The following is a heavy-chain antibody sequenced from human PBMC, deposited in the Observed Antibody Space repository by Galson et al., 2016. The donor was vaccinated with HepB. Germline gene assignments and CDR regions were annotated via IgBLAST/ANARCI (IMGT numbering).Heavy chain of an antibody. J-gene: IGHJ4*02. CDR2: IWYDGSNK. D-gene: IGHD3-9*01. V-gene: IGHV3-33*01. Sequence: SLRLSCAASGFTFNSYGMHWVRQAPGKGLEWVAVIWYDGSNKYYADSVKGRFTISRDNSKNTLYLQMNSLRAEDTAVYYCARVRDMYDILTELGYWGQGTLVTVSS. CDR1: GFTFNSYG. CDR3: ARVRDMYDILTELGY.